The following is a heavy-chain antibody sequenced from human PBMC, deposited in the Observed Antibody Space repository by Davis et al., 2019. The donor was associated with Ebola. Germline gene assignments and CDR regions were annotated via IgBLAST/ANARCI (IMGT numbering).Heavy chain of an antibody. CDR1: GFTFSSYS. Sequence: GGSLRLSCAASGFTFSSYSMNWVRQAPGKGLEWVSSISISSAFIYYADSVKGRFTVSRDNAKNSLSLQMNSLRAEDTAVYYCAREVGVDGMDVWGQGTTVTVSS. CDR3: AREVGVDGMDV. V-gene: IGHV3-21*01. D-gene: IGHD1-26*01. CDR2: ISISSAFI. J-gene: IGHJ6*02.